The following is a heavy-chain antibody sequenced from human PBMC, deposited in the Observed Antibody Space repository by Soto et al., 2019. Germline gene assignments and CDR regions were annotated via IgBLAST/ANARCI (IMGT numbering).Heavy chain of an antibody. V-gene: IGHV1-18*01. CDR1: GYTFTSYS. CDR2: TSTYNHNT. CDR3: VRTVTGYYHADY. D-gene: IGHD3-9*01. Sequence: GASVKVCCKASGYTFTSYSISWVRQAPGQGLEWMGWTSTYNHNTNYAQKIQGRVTMTTGTSTTTAYMELRSLTSDDTAVYYCVRTVTGYYHADYWGRGTLVTVSS. J-gene: IGHJ4*02.